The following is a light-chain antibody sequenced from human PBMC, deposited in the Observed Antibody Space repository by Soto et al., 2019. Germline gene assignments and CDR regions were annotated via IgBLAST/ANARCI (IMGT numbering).Light chain of an antibody. V-gene: IGKV1-39*01. CDR3: QQSSTTPWT. CDR1: QSISTY. Sequence: DIQKTQSPSSLSASVGDRVTITCRASQSISTYLNWFQQKPGRAPKLLIYLTSTLQSGVPSRFSGSGSGTDFTLTISSLQPEDFATYYCQQSSTTPWTFGQGTKVDVK. CDR2: LTS. J-gene: IGKJ1*01.